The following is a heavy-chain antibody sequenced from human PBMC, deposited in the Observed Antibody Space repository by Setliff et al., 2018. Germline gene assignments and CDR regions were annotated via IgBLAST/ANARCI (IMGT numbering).Heavy chain of an antibody. Sequence: TLSLTCTVSGDSISSRRNYWGWFRQPAGKELEWIGQIYTSWSTNYNPSLKSRVTISLDTSKNQFSLKLASVTAADTAMYYCARVAYPNGGSCRYLDNWGQGTLVTVSS. CDR1: GDSISSRRNY. CDR2: IYTSWST. V-gene: IGHV4-61*09. J-gene: IGHJ4*02. D-gene: IGHD2-15*01. CDR3: ARVAYPNGGSCRYLDN.